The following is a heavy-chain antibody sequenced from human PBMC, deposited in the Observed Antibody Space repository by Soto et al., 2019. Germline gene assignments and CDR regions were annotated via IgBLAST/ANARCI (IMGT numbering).Heavy chain of an antibody. CDR1: GVTITSYGFY. Sequence: SETLSLTCTVSGVTITSYGFYWILIRQHQGKGLEWIVYIYYSGSTYYNPSLKSRVTISVDTSKNQFSLKLSSVTAADTAVYYCARVTGWGGNYVWRSFDPWGKGTLVTVSS. V-gene: IGHV4-31*03. CDR3: ARVTGWGGNYVWRSFDP. D-gene: IGHD1-7*01. J-gene: IGHJ5*02. CDR2: IYYSGST.